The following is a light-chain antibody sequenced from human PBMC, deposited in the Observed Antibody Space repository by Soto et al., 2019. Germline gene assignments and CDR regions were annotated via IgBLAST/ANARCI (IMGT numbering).Light chain of an antibody. CDR3: SSYTSSSTFV. CDR2: DVS. Sequence: QSALTQPASVSGSPGQSITISCTGTSSDVGGYNYVSWYQQHPGKAPKLMIYDVSNRPSGVSNRFSGSKSGNTASLTISGLQDEDEADYYCSSYTSSSTFVFGGGTQLTVL. CDR1: SSDVGGYNY. V-gene: IGLV2-14*01. J-gene: IGLJ2*01.